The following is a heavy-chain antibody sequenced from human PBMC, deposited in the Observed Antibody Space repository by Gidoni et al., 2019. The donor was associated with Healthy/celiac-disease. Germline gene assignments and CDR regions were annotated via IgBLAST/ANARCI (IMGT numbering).Heavy chain of an antibody. CDR1: GYTFTSYG. J-gene: IGHJ6*02. Sequence: QVQLVQSGAEVKKPGASVKVSCKASGYTFTSYGISWVRQAPGQGLEWMGWISAYNGNTNYAQKLQGRVTMTTDTSTSTAYMELRSLRSDDTAVYYCAREVPKHYYYYYGMDVWGQGTTVTVSS. CDR2: ISAYNGNT. CDR3: AREVPKHYYYYYGMDV. V-gene: IGHV1-18*01.